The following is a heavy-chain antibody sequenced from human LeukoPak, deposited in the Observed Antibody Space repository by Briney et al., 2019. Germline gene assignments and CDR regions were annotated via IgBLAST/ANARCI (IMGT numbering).Heavy chain of an antibody. D-gene: IGHD4-23*01. CDR2: IIPISGTA. J-gene: IGHJ5*02. V-gene: IGHV1-69*05. Sequence: ASVKVSCKASGGTFSSYAISWVRQAPGQGLEWMGRIIPISGTANYAQKFQGRVTITTDETTSTAYMELSSLRSEDTAVYYCATGVYGGDYDWFDPWGQGTLVTVSS. CDR3: ATGVYGGDYDWFDP. CDR1: GGTFSSYA.